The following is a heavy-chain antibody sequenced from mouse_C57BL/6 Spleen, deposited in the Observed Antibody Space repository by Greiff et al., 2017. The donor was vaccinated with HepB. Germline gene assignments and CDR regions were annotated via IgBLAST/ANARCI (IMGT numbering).Heavy chain of an antibody. D-gene: IGHD1-1*01. CDR3: ARNPSTTVPSEDY. J-gene: IGHJ2*01. V-gene: IGHV1-9*01. Sequence: QVQLQQSGAELMKPGASVKLSCKATGYTFTGYWIEWVKQRPGHGLEWIGEILPGSGSTNYTEKFTGKATFTADTSSNTAYMQLSSLTTEDSAIYYCARNPSTTVPSEDYWGQGTTLTVSS. CDR1: GYTFTGYW. CDR2: ILPGSGST.